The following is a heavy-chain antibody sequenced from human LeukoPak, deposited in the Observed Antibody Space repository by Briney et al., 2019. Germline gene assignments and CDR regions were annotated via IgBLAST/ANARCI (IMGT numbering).Heavy chain of an antibody. J-gene: IGHJ6*03. CDR1: GGSFSGYY. CDR2: INHSGST. V-gene: IGHV4-34*01. Sequence: PSETLSLTCAVYGGSFSGYYWSWIRPPPGKGLEWIGEINHSGSTNYNPSLKSRVTISVDTSKNQFSLKLSSVTAADTAVYYCARGPEYCTNGVCYPDNYYYYMDVWGKGTTVTVSS. D-gene: IGHD2-8*01. CDR3: ARGPEYCTNGVCYPDNYYYYMDV.